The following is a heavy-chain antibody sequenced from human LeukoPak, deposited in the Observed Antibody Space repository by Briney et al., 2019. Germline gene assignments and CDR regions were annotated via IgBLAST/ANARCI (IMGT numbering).Heavy chain of an antibody. D-gene: IGHD2/OR15-2a*01. Sequence: ASVKVSCKVSGYTLTELSMHWVRQAPGKGLEWMGGFDPEDGETIYAQKFQGRVTMTEDTSTDTAYMELSSLRSEDTAVYYCATYFITSPMANWFDPWGQGTLVTVSS. CDR2: FDPEDGET. CDR3: ATYFITSPMANWFDP. J-gene: IGHJ5*02. CDR1: GYTLTELS. V-gene: IGHV1-24*01.